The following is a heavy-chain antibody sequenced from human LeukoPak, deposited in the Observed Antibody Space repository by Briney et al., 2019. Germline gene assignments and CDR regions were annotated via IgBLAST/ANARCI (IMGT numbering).Heavy chain of an antibody. V-gene: IGHV3-30*03. CDR2: ISYDGSNK. CDR1: GFTFSSYG. D-gene: IGHD5-18*01. J-gene: IGHJ4*02. Sequence: TGGSLRLSCAASGFTFSSYGMHWVRQAPGKGLEWVAVISYDGSNKYYADSVKGRFTISRDNSKNTLYLQMNSLRAEDTAVYYCARGYSHGYDFDYWGQGTLATVSS. CDR3: ARGYSHGYDFDY.